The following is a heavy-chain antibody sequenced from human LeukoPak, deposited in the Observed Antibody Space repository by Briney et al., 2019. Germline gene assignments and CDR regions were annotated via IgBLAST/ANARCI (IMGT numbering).Heavy chain of an antibody. CDR2: IYPGDSDT. V-gene: IGHV5-51*01. Sequence: GESLKISCKGSGYSFTSYWIGWVRQMPGKGLEWMGIIYPGDSDTRYSPSFQGQVTISADKSISTAYLQWSSLKASDTAMYYCARPGYYDSSGYYNPVYFQHWGQGTLVTVSS. J-gene: IGHJ1*01. CDR3: ARPGYYDSSGYYNPVYFQH. CDR1: GYSFTSYW. D-gene: IGHD3-22*01.